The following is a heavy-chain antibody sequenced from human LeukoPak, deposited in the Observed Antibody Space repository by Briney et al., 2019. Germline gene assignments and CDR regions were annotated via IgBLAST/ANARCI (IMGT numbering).Heavy chain of an antibody. CDR3: AQDYECSLDY. CDR1: GFTLQTHG. J-gene: IGHJ4*02. D-gene: IGHD3-16*01. Sequence: GGSLRLSCAASGFTLQTHGIHWVRQAPGERLEWVAYIRRDGSDKYYADSVKGRFTVSRDNSKNTLYMEMNSLRATDTALYYCAQDYECSLDYGGEGALVTVSS. V-gene: IGHV3-30*02. CDR2: IRRDGSDK.